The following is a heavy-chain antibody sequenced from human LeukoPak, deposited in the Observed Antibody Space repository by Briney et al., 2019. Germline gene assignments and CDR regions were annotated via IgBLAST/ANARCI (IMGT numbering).Heavy chain of an antibody. CDR3: ARKGHDRSGYDLDC. V-gene: IGHV3-23*01. CDR2: ITTSGDIT. CDR1: GFTFSSHA. D-gene: IGHD3-22*01. Sequence: PGGSLRLSCAASGFTFSSHAMIWVRQAPEKGLEWVSSITTSGDITHYTDSVKGRFTIFRDNAKDTLYLQMNSLRADDTAVYYCARKGHDRSGYDLDCWGQGTLVTVSS. J-gene: IGHJ4*02.